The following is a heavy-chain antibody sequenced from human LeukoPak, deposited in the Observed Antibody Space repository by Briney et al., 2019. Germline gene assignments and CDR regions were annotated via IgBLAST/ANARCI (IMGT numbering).Heavy chain of an antibody. J-gene: IGHJ4*02. CDR2: ISSGSSTI. CDR3: QRRQTLLVLL. D-gene: IGHD2-8*01. Sequence: GGSLRLSYAASGFTFGTYRINWVRQAPGKGLEWLSYISSGSSTIYYADSVEGRFTISRDNAKNSLYLQMNSLRDEDTAMYYCQRRQTLLVLLWGRGILVTVSS. CDR1: GFTFGTYR. V-gene: IGHV3-48*02.